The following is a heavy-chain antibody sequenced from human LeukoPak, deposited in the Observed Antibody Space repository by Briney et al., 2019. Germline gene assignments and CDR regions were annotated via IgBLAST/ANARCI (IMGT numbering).Heavy chain of an antibody. J-gene: IGHJ3*02. CDR2: INPSGGST. V-gene: IGHV1-46*03. Sequence: ASVKVSCKASGYTFTSYYMHWVRQAPGQGLEWMGIINPSGGSTSYAQKFQGRVTMTRDTSTSTVYVELSSLRSEDTAVYYCARGQYYDFWSGYSFAAFDIWGQGTMVTVSS. CDR1: GYTFTSYY. D-gene: IGHD3-3*01. CDR3: ARGQYYDFWSGYSFAAFDI.